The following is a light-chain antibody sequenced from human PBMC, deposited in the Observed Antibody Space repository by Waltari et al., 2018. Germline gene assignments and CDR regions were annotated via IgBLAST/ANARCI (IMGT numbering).Light chain of an antibody. CDR1: QSVGSSY. J-gene: IGKJ2*01. CDR2: AVS. V-gene: IGKV3-20*01. CDR3: QQYGSPPYT. Sequence: EIVLTPSPGTLSLSPGERATLSCRASQSVGSSYLAWYRHKPGQPLRLLIYAVSGRATGIPDRFSGSGSGTDFTLTIDRLEPEDFAVYYCQQYGSPPYTFGQGTKL.